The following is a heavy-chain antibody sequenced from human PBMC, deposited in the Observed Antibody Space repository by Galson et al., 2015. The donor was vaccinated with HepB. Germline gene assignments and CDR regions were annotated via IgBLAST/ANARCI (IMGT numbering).Heavy chain of an antibody. V-gene: IGHV3-33*08. CDR1: GFTFSSYG. CDR3: ARSPRGSGPDY. CDR2: IWYDGSNK. Sequence: SLRLSCAASGFTFSSYGMHWVRQAPGKGLEWVAVIWYDGSNKYYADSVKGRFTISRDNSKNTLYLQMNSLRAEDTAVYYCARSPRGSGPDYWGQGTLVTVSS. D-gene: IGHD6-19*01. J-gene: IGHJ4*02.